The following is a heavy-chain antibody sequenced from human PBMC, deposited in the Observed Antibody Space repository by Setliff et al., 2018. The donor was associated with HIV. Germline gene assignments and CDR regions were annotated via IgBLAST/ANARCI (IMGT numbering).Heavy chain of an antibody. D-gene: IGHD1-26*01. Sequence: GGSLRLSCAASGFTFTGSEMTWVRQAPGKGLEWISYISGGGRTKYYAESVKGRFTISRDAAKPSLYLQMNSLRAEDTAVYYCVRGHCNSDTCWFGPWGQGTLVTVSS. V-gene: IGHV3-48*03. CDR2: ISGGGRTK. CDR1: GFTFTGSE. CDR3: VRGHCNSDTCWFGP. J-gene: IGHJ5*02.